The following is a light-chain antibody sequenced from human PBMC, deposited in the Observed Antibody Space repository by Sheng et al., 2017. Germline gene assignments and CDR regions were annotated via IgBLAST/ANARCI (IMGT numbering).Light chain of an antibody. V-gene: IGKV3-20*01. Sequence: EIVLTQSPGTVSLSPGERVTLSCRASQSVTTSVAWYQQKPGQAPRLLMFGVSTRATGIPDRFSGSGSGTDFTLTISRLEPEDFAVYHCQQYADSPRTFGQGTKLEIK. CDR1: QSVTTS. J-gene: IGKJ2*01. CDR3: QQYADSPRT. CDR2: GVS.